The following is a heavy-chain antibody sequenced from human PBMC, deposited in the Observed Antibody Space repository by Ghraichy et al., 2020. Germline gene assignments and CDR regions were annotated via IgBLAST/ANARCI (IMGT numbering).Heavy chain of an antibody. CDR2: LYYRGSP. D-gene: IGHD1-26*01. Sequence: SETLSLTCTVSGASITNGDYYWSWIRQPPGKGLEWIGYLYYRGSPNYNPSLKSRVTISLDTSKNQFSLKLSSVTAADTAVYYCVRVRKGATKGLFDYWGQGTLVTVSP. CDR3: VRVRKGATKGLFDY. J-gene: IGHJ4*02. CDR1: GASITNGDYY. V-gene: IGHV4-30-4*01.